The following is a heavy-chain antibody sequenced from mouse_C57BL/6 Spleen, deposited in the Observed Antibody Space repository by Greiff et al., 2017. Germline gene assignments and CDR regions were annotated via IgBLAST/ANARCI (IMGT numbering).Heavy chain of an antibody. CDR2: IYPGDGDT. J-gene: IGHJ4*01. Sequence: VQLQQSGPELVKPGASVKISCKASGYAFSSSWMNWVKQRPGKGLDWIGRIYPGDGDTNYNEKFKGKATLPADKSSSTAYMQLSSLPSEDAAVYFGARDGLYAMDYWGQGTSVTVSS. V-gene: IGHV1-82*01. D-gene: IGHD2-3*01. CDR3: ARDGLYAMDY. CDR1: GYAFSSSW.